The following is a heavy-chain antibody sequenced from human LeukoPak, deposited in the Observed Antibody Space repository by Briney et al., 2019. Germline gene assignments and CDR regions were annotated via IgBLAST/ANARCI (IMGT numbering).Heavy chain of an antibody. D-gene: IGHD5-12*01. J-gene: IGHJ4*02. CDR3: ARYRGGSGYHFDY. V-gene: IGHV4-4*02. CDR2: IYHSGST. Sequence: SETLSLTCAVSGGSISSGNWWSWVRQSPGRGLEWIGEIYHSGSTNYNPSLKSRVTISLDKSKNQFSLKLTSVTAADTAVYYCARYRGGSGYHFDYWGQGTPVTVSS. CDR1: GGSISSGNW.